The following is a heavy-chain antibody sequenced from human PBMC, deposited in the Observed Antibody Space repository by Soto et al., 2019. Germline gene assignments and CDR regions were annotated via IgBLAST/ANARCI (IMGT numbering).Heavy chain of an antibody. CDR1: GFTFSSYG. CDR2: IWYDGSNK. CDR3: ARDPGDCSGGSCYYYYYMDV. Sequence: PGGSLRLSCAVSGFTFSSYGMHWVRQAPGKRLEWVAVIWYDGSNKYYADSVKGRFTISRDNSKNTLYLQMNSLRAEDTAVYYCARDPGDCSGGSCYYYYYMDVWGKGTTVTVSS. V-gene: IGHV3-33*01. D-gene: IGHD2-15*01. J-gene: IGHJ6*03.